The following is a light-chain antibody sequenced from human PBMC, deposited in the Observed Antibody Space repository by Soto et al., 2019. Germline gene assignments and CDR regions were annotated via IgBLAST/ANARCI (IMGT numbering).Light chain of an antibody. CDR2: EAS. J-gene: IGKJ2*01. Sequence: DIQMTQSPSTLSASVGDRLTITCRASQTISSWLAWYRQKPGKAPKLLIYEASSLESGVPSRFSGSGSGTEFTLTISSLQPDDFATYYCQQYSAYPYTFGQGTKVDIK. V-gene: IGKV1-5*03. CDR1: QTISSW. CDR3: QQYSAYPYT.